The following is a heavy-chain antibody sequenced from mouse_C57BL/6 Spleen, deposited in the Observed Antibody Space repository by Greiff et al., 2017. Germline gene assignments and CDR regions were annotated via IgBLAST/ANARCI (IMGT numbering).Heavy chain of an antibody. CDR2: INPNNGGT. Sequence: EVQLQQSGPELVKPGASVKISCKASGYTFTDYYMNWVKQSHGKSLEWIGDINPNNGGTSYNQKFKGKATLTVDKSSSTAYMELRSLTSEDSAVYYCARGLWAWFAYWGQGTLVTVSA. CDR1: GYTFTDYY. D-gene: IGHD6-5*01. V-gene: IGHV1-26*01. CDR3: ARGLWAWFAY. J-gene: IGHJ3*01.